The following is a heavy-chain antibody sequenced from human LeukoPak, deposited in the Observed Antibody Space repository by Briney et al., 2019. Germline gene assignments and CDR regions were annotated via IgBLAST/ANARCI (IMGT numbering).Heavy chain of an antibody. J-gene: IGHJ5*02. CDR3: ARDYGDYALSNWFDP. D-gene: IGHD4-17*01. CDR2: MYYNGDT. Sequence: SETLSLTCTVSGGSISSSSYYWGWIRQPPGKGLEWIGTMYYNGDTYYNPSVKSRVTISVDTSKNQFSLKLASVTAADTAVYYCARDYGDYALSNWFDPWGQGTLVTVSS. CDR1: GGSISSSSYY. V-gene: IGHV4-39*01.